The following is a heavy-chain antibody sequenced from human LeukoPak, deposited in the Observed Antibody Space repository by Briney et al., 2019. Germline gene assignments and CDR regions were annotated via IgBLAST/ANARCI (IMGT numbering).Heavy chain of an antibody. V-gene: IGHV3-23*01. CDR1: EFTSSRYA. CDR3: AKGSRGNYYGSYYDY. Sequence: GGSLRLSCAASEFTSSRYAMSWVRQAPGKGLEWVSAISGSGDSPYYADSVKGRFTISRDNSKNTLYLQMNSLRADDTAVYYCAKGSRGNYYGSYYDYWGQGALVAVSS. D-gene: IGHD1-26*01. CDR2: ISGSGDSP. J-gene: IGHJ4*02.